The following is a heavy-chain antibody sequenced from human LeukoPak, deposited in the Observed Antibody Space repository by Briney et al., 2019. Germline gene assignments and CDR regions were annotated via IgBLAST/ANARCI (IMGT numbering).Heavy chain of an antibody. CDR2: ISGSGGST. CDR3: AKSGVGATTVGHFDY. V-gene: IGHV3-23*01. CDR1: GFTFGSYA. J-gene: IGHJ4*02. Sequence: GGSLRLSCAASGFTFGSYAMSWVRQAPGKGPEWVSGISGSGGSTYYVDSVKGRFTISRDNSKNTLYLQMNSLRAEDTAVYYCAKSGVGATTVGHFDYWGQGTLVTVSS. D-gene: IGHD1-26*01.